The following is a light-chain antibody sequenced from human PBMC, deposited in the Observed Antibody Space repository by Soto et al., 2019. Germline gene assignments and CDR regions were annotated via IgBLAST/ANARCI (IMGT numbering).Light chain of an antibody. V-gene: IGKV1-39*01. CDR1: QTIDNY. J-gene: IGKJ5*01. Sequence: DLQMTQSPSSLSVSLGDRVTITCRASQTIDNYLNWYQHKPGRAPKLLVYAASSLQSGVPSRFTGSGSGTHFTLTISGLQPADFATYYCQQSYNTPITFGQGTRLEIK. CDR2: AAS. CDR3: QQSYNTPIT.